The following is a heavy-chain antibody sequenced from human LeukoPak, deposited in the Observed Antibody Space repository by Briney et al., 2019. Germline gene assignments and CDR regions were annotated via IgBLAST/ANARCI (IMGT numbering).Heavy chain of an antibody. CDR3: ARDSQYRVFDI. J-gene: IGHJ3*02. Sequence: PGGSLRLSCAASGFTLSSYDMHWVRQVTGKGLEWVSGIGLAGDTYYLGSVKGRFTISRENAKNSLYLQMSSLRAGDTAVYYCARDSQYRVFDIWGQGTMVTVSS. V-gene: IGHV3-13*04. CDR2: IGLAGDT. D-gene: IGHD3-16*02. CDR1: GFTLSSYD.